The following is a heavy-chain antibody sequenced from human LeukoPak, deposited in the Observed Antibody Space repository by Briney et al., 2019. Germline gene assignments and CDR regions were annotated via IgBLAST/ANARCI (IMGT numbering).Heavy chain of an antibody. J-gene: IGHJ6*02. CDR2: MYPGDSDT. V-gene: IGHV5-51*01. Sequence: GESLKISCKGSGYSFTSYWIGWVRQMPGKGLEWMGIMYPGDSDTRYSPSFQGQVTISGDKSISTAYLQWSSLKASDTAMYYCAVAYCGGDCYSGYYYGMDVWGQGTTVTVSS. CDR3: AVAYCGGDCYSGYYYGMDV. D-gene: IGHD2-21*02. CDR1: GYSFTSYW.